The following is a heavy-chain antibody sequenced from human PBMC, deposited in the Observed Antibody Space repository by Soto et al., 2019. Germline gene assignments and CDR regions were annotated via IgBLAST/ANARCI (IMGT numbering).Heavy chain of an antibody. D-gene: IGHD1-26*01. CDR3: ARSRGATRWFDP. V-gene: IGHV4-59*01. Sequence: ETLSLTCTVSGGSISTYYWSWLRQPPGKGLEWIGYLYYNGSPKYNSSLESRVTISIDTSKNQFSLKLTSVTAADTAVYYCARSRGATRWFDPWGQGTLVTVSS. CDR1: GGSISTYY. J-gene: IGHJ5*02. CDR2: LYYNGSP.